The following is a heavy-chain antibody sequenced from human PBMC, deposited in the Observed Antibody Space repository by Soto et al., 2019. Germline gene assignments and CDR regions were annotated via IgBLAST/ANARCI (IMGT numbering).Heavy chain of an antibody. D-gene: IGHD3-3*02. CDR1: GFTFGNYA. CDR3: AKGAFSAVCRWFDP. CDR2: ITANSGAR. Sequence: EVQLLESGGGLVQPGGSLRLSCAASGFTFGNYAMGWVRQAPGKGLEWVSAITANSGARNYADSVKGRFTISRDNSKDKLYLEMNSLRAEDTALYYCAKGAFSAVCRWFDPWGQGTLVTVSS. J-gene: IGHJ5*02. V-gene: IGHV3-23*01.